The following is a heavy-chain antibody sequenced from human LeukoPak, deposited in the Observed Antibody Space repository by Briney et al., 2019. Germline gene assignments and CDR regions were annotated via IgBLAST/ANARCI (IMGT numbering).Heavy chain of an antibody. V-gene: IGHV1-18*01. J-gene: IGHJ2*01. CDR3: ARDGYFDL. CDR1: GGIFGRHG. CDR2: ISAHNGDT. Sequence: ASVKVSCKASGGIFGRHGITWVRQAPGQGLEWMGWISAHNGDTNYAQSLQGRVTMTTDTSTNTAYMELRSLRSDDTAVYYCARDGYFDLWGRGTLVTVSS.